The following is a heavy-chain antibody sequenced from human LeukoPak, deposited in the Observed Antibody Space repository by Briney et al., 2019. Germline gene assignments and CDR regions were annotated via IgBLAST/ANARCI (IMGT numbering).Heavy chain of an antibody. J-gene: IGHJ5*02. CDR3: AKGGLVHRFDP. Sequence: GGSLRLSCAASGFTFSSYSMNWVRQAPGKGLEWVSYISSSSSTIYYADSVKGRFTISRDNSKNTLYLQMNSLRADDTAVYYCAKGGLVHRFDPWGQGTLVTVSS. V-gene: IGHV3-48*01. CDR1: GFTFSSYS. CDR2: ISSSSSTI.